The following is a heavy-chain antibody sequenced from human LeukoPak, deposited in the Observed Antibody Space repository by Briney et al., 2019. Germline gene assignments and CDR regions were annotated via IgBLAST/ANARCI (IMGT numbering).Heavy chain of an antibody. J-gene: IGHJ4*02. CDR3: AREVAGGLGY. CDR2: VSGDGTFT. Sequence: GGSLRLSCAASGFTFSSYWMHWVRQAPGQGLVWVSRVSGDGTFTGYAGSVKGRFTISRDNAKNTLYLQLNSQRADDTAVYYCAREVAGGLGYWGQGTLVTVSS. V-gene: IGHV3-74*01. D-gene: IGHD6-13*01. CDR1: GFTFSSYW.